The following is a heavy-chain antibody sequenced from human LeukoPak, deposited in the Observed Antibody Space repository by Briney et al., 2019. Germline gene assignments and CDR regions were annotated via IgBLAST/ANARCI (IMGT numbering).Heavy chain of an antibody. D-gene: IGHD2-2*02. J-gene: IGHJ4*02. V-gene: IGHV5-51*01. CDR2: IYPGDSDT. CDR3: ARHWVGGYCSSTSCYTGLDY. CDR1: GYSFTSYW. Sequence: GESLKISCKGSGYSFTSYWIGWVRQMPGKGLEWMGIIYPGDSDTRYSPSFQGQVTISADKSISTAYLQWSSLKASDTAMYYCARHWVGGYCSSTSCYTGLDYWGQGTLVTDSS.